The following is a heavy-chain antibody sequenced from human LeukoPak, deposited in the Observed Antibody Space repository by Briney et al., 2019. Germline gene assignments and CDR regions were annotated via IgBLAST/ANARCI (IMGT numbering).Heavy chain of an antibody. CDR3: ARGPDGYYNIYYYYYGMDV. D-gene: IGHD3-9*01. J-gene: IGHJ6*02. V-gene: IGHV4-59*01. Sequence: PLETLSLTCTVSGGSISSYYWSWIRQPPGKGLEWIGYIYYSGSTNYNPSLKSRVTISVDTSKNQFSLKLSSVTAADTAVYYCARGPDGYYNIYYYYYGMDVWGQGTTVTVSS. CDR2: IYYSGST. CDR1: GGSISSYY.